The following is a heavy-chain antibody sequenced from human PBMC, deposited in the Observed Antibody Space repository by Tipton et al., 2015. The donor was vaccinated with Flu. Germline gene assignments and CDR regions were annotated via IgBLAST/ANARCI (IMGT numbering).Heavy chain of an antibody. V-gene: IGHV4-61*02. J-gene: IGHJ4*02. D-gene: IGHD5-12*01. CDR1: GGSISSGSYY. CDR2: IHTTGST. CDR3: ARGSGYSTPYFDS. Sequence: TLSLTCTVSGGSISSGSYYWNWIRQPAGKGLEWIGRIHTTGSTNYSPSLRSRVTVSVDTSKNQFSLKVTSVTAADTAVYYCARGSGYSTPYFDSWGRGTLVTVSS.